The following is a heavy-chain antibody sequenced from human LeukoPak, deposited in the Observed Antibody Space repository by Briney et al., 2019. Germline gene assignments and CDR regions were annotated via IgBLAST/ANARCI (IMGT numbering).Heavy chain of an antibody. V-gene: IGHV4-34*01. J-gene: IGHJ4*02. CDR1: GGSFSGYY. D-gene: IGHD1-20*01. CDR2: INHSGST. Sequence: SETLSLTCAVYGGSFSGYYWSWIRQPPGKGLEWIGEINHSGSTNYNPSLKSRVTISVDTSKNQFSLKLSSVTAADTAVYYCARGLTGTAYYFDHWGQGTLVTVSS. CDR3: ARGLTGTAYYFDH.